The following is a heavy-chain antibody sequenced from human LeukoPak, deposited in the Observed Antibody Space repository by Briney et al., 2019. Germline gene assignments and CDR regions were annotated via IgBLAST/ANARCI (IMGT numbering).Heavy chain of an antibody. CDR2: INHSGST. V-gene: IGHV4-34*01. CDR1: GGSFSGYY. Sequence: PSETLSLTCAVYGGSFSGYYWSWIRQPPGKGLEWIGEINHSGSTNYNPSLKSRVTISVDTSKNQFSLKLSSVTAADTAVYYCAREVAVAGTVYWGQGTLVTVSS. D-gene: IGHD6-19*01. CDR3: AREVAVAGTVY. J-gene: IGHJ4*02.